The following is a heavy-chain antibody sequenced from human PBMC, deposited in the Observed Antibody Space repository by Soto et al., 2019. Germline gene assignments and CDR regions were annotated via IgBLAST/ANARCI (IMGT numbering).Heavy chain of an antibody. CDR2: VNWNGANI. J-gene: IGHJ3*02. CDR3: AKDTWIDADFQI. V-gene: IGHV3-9*01. D-gene: IGHD5-12*01. CDR1: GFTFNDYA. Sequence: EVQLVESGGGLVQPGRSLRLSCVASGFTFNDYAMHWVRHAPGKGLEWVSGVNWNGANIGYADSVKGRITIHRDTAKNTQYLQMDSLRPEDTAFYYRAKDTWIDADFQIWGQGTLVTVSS.